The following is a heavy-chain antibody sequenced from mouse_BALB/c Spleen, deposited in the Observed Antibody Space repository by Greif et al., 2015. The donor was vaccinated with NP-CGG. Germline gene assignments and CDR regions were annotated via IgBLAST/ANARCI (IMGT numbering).Heavy chain of an antibody. CDR3: ARRGTTVVASMDY. CDR2: INPSTGYT. D-gene: IGHD1-1*01. Sequence: QVQLKESGAELAKPGASVKMSCKASGYTFTSYWMHWAKQRPGQGLEWIGYINPSTGYTEYNQKFKDKATLTADKSSSTAYMQLSSLTSEDSAVYYCARRGTTVVASMDYWGQGTSVTVSS. CDR1: GYTFTSYW. V-gene: IGHV1-7*01. J-gene: IGHJ4*01.